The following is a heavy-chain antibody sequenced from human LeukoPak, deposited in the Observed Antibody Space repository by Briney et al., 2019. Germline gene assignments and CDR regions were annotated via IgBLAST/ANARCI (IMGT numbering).Heavy chain of an antibody. CDR2: ISSSSSYI. J-gene: IGHJ3*02. V-gene: IGHV3-21*01. D-gene: IGHD1-7*01. CDR1: GFTFSSYA. CDR3: ARELYNWNYEDAFDI. Sequence: GGSLRLSCAASGFTFSSYAMNWVRQAPGKGLEWVSSISSSSSYIYYADSVKGRFTISRDNAKNSLYLQMNSLRAEDTAVYYCARELYNWNYEDAFDIWGQGTMVTVSS.